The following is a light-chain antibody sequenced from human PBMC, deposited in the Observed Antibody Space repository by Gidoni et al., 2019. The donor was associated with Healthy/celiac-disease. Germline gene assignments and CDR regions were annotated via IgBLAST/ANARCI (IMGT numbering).Light chain of an antibody. CDR2: DSS. Sequence: IMLTQSPAPLSLSPGQRATLSCRARQSVRSYLAWYQQKPGQAPRRLICDSSTSAMGIPARFSGSGSGTDFTLTISSLEPEAFAVYYCQQRSNWPLTFGGGTKVEIK. V-gene: IGKV3-11*01. CDR3: QQRSNWPLT. CDR1: QSVRSY. J-gene: IGKJ4*01.